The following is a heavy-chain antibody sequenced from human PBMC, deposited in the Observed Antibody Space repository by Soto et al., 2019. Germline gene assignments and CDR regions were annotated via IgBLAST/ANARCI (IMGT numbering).Heavy chain of an antibody. CDR3: ARYYYDSSGYYEYYYYYGMDV. V-gene: IGHV3-30*03. CDR2: ISYDGSNK. D-gene: IGHD3-22*01. CDR1: GFTFSSYG. J-gene: IGHJ6*02. Sequence: QVQLVESGGGVVQPGRSLRLSCAASGFTFSSYGMHWVRQAPGKGLEWVAVISYDGSNKYYADSVKGRFTISRDNSKNTLYLQMISLRAEDTAVYYCARYYYDSSGYYEYYYYYGMDVWGQGTTVTVSS.